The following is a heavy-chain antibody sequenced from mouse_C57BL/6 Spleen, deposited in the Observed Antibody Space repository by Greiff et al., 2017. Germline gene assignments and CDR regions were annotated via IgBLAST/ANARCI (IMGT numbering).Heavy chain of an antibody. CDR1: GYAFTNYL. J-gene: IGHJ1*03. D-gene: IGHD1-1*01. V-gene: IGHV1-54*01. Sequence: QVQLQQSGAELVRPGTSVKVSCKASGYAFTNYLIEWVKQRPGQGLEWIGVINPGSGGTNYNEKFKGTATLTADKSSSTAYMQLSSLTSEDSAVYFCARSDYYGSSYWYFDVWGRGTTVTVSS. CDR2: INPGSGGT. CDR3: ARSDYYGSSYWYFDV.